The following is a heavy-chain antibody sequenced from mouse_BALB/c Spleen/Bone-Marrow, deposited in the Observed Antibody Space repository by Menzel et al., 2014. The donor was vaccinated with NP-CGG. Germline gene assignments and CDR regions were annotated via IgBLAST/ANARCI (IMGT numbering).Heavy chain of an antibody. V-gene: IGHV1-9*01. J-gene: IGHJ2*01. CDR3: ARGDYFDY. CDR1: GYTFSSYW. CDR2: ILPGSGST. Sequence: QVQLQQPGAELMKPGASVKISCKATGYTFSSYWIEWVKQRPGHGLEWIGEILPGSGSTNYNEKFKGKATFTADTSSNTAFMQLSSLTSEDSAVYYCARGDYFDYWGQGTTLTVSS.